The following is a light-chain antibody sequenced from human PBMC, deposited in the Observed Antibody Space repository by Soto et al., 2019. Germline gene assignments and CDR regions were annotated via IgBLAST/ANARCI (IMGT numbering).Light chain of an antibody. CDR1: QSISNY. J-gene: IGKJ1*01. CDR2: AAS. Sequence: DFRMTQSPSSLSASVGDRVTMTCRASQSISNYLNWYQLKVGKAPKLLIYAASHLQSGVPSRFRGSGSGTDFTLTITSLKPEDFATYYCQQSSNTFSWTFGQGTKVEIK. V-gene: IGKV1-39*01. CDR3: QQSSNTFSWT.